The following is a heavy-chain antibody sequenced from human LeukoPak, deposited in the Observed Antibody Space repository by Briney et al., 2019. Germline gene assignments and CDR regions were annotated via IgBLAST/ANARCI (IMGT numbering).Heavy chain of an antibody. J-gene: IGHJ5*02. CDR1: GYTFTSYG. CDR2: ISAYNGNT. Sequence: ASVKVSCKASGYTFTSYGISWVRQAPGQGLEWMGWISAYNGNTNYAQKLQGRVTMTTDTSTSTAYMELRSLRSDDTAVYYCARDFGNSGYYWAGWFDPWGQGTLVTVSS. V-gene: IGHV1-18*01. D-gene: IGHD3-22*01. CDR3: ARDFGNSGYYWAGWFDP.